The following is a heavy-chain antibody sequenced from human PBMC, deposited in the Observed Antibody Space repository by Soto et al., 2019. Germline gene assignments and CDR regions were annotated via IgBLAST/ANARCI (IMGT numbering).Heavy chain of an antibody. J-gene: IGHJ3*02. CDR1: GFTFSSYA. CDR2: ISGSGGST. D-gene: IGHD6-13*01. V-gene: IGHV3-23*01. CDR3: AKDEYSSSYDAFDI. Sequence: GSMRLSCAASGFTFSSYAMSCARQAPGKALEWVSAISGSGGSTYYADSVKGRFTISRDKSKNTLYRQMNSLRAEDTAVYYCAKDEYSSSYDAFDICGEGTMVAVS.